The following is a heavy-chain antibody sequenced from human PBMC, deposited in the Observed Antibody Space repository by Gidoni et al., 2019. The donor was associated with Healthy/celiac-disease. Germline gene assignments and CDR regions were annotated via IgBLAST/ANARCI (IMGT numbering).Heavy chain of an antibody. V-gene: IGHV3-66*01. J-gene: IGHJ5*02. D-gene: IGHD6-13*01. CDR2: IYSGGST. CDR1: GFTVSSNY. CDR3: AAGSSSWLNNWFDP. Sequence: EVQRVESGGGLVQPGGSLRLSCAASGFTVSSNYMSWVRQAPGKELEWVSVIYSGGSTYYADSVKGRFTISRDNSKNTLYLQMNSLRAEDTAVYYCAAGSSSWLNNWFDPWGQGTLVTVSS.